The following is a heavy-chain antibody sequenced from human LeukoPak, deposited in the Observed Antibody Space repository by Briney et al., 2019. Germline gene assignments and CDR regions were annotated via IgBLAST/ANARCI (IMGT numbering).Heavy chain of an antibody. V-gene: IGHV4-39*01. Sequence: SETLSLTCTVSGASISNNDYYWGWLRQPPGKGLEWIGSIYQSGDTYYNPSLKSRVIISVGMSKRQVSLKLSSVTAADTAVYYCARGGSSPYFDHWGQGTLGTVSS. CDR2: IYQSGDT. CDR3: ARGGSSPYFDH. CDR1: GASISNNDYY. J-gene: IGHJ4*02.